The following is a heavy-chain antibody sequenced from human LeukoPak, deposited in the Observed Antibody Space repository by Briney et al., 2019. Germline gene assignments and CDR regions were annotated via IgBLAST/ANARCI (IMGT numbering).Heavy chain of an antibody. Sequence: GGSLRLSCAASGFTFTTYTMRWVRQAPGKGLEWVSAISDSGDTTYYADSVKGRFTISRDNSKNTLYLQMNSLRAEDTAVYYCARDHTIYHAFDIWGQGTMVTVS. J-gene: IGHJ3*02. CDR3: ARDHTIYHAFDI. CDR1: GFTFTTYT. CDR2: ISDSGDTT. V-gene: IGHV3-23*01. D-gene: IGHD3-9*01.